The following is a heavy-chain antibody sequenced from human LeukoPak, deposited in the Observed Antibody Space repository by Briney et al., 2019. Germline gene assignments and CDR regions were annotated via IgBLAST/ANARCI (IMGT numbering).Heavy chain of an antibody. CDR1: GGSISSYY. CDR3: ARMGITMVRGVITNWFDP. CDR2: IYYSGST. D-gene: IGHD3-10*01. Sequence: SETLSLTCTVSGGSISSYYWSWIRQPPGKGLEWIGYIYYSGSTNYNPSLKSRVTISVDTSKNQFSLKLSSVTAADTAVYYCARMGITMVRGVITNWFDPWGQGTLVTVSS. J-gene: IGHJ5*02. V-gene: IGHV4-59*01.